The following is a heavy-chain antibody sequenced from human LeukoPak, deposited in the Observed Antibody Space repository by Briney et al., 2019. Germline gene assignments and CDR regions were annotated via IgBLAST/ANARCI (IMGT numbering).Heavy chain of an antibody. V-gene: IGHV4-34*01. CDR3: MRHASGEPPRY. CDR2: IHHTGTP. J-gene: IGHJ4*02. Sequence: ASETLSLTCAVYGGSFSGYYWSWVRQPPGKGLEWIASIHHTGTPYYNPSLKSRVTISVDTSKNQFSLQFSSVIAADTAVYYCMRHASGEPPRYWGQGTLVTASS. CDR1: GGSFSGYY. D-gene: IGHD7-27*01.